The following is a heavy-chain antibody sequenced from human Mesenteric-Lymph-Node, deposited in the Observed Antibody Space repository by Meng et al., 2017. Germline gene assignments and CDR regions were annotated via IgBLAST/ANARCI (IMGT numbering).Heavy chain of an antibody. CDR2: IYTSGRS. D-gene: IGHD3-22*01. CDR1: GGSISSGSSF. CDR3: ARVETYYYDSSGYYFSD. J-gene: IGHJ4*02. Sequence: SETLSLTCTVSGGSISSGSSFWSWIRQPAGKGLEWIGRIYTSGRSNYNPSLKSRVTISVDTSKNQFSLKLSSVTAADTAVYYCARVETYYYDSSGYYFSDWGQGTLVTVSS. V-gene: IGHV4-61*02.